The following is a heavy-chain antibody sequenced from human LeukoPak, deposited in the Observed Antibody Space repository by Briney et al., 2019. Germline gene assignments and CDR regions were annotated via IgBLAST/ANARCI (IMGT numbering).Heavy chain of an antibody. CDR2: IKPNSGGT. V-gene: IGHV1-2*02. CDR3: ARGSIVGATFGYFDY. Sequence: ASVKVSCKASGYTFTGYYIHWVRQAPGQGLEWMGWIKPNSGGTNYAQKFQGRVTMTRDTSISTAYMELSRLRSDDTAVYYWARGSIVGATFGYFDYWGQGTLVTVSS. J-gene: IGHJ4*02. CDR1: GYTFTGYY. D-gene: IGHD1-26*01.